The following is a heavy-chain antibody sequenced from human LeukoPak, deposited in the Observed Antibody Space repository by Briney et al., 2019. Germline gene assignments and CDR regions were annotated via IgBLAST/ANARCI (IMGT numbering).Heavy chain of an antibody. CDR1: GFTFSTYS. V-gene: IGHV3-48*04. Sequence: PGGSLRLSCAASGFTFSTYSMNWVRQAPGKGLEWVSSISSSSTTIYYADSVKGRFTISRDNAKNSVYLQMNSLRAEDTAVYHCAAGGDYYYHMDVWGKGTTVTVSS. CDR2: ISSSSTTI. CDR3: AAGGDYYYHMDV. D-gene: IGHD3-10*01. J-gene: IGHJ6*03.